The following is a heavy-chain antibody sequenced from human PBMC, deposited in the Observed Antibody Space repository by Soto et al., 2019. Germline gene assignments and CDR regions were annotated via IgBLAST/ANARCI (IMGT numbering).Heavy chain of an antibody. V-gene: IGHV3-23*01. J-gene: IGHJ4*02. Sequence: EVQLLESGGGLVQPGGSLRLSCAASGFTFSNYAMTWARQAPGKGLEWVAAISAGGDSTYYADSEKGRVTVSRDNSKNTLYMQMNSLRDEDTAIYYCAKDHLVGDANYWGQGTLVTVSS. CDR3: AKDHLVGDANY. D-gene: IGHD2-15*01. CDR2: ISAGGDST. CDR1: GFTFSNYA.